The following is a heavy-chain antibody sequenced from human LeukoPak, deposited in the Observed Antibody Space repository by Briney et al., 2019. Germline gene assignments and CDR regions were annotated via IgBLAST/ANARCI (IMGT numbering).Heavy chain of an antibody. V-gene: IGHV1-18*01. D-gene: IGHD6-13*01. CDR3: ARDPLRSTWSTYYNALDV. Sequence: GASVKVSCKASGYTFTSHAISWVRQAPGQGLEWMGWISAYNGNTNYAQELQGRVTLTTDTSTSTAYMELRSLTSDDTAVYYCARDPLRSTWSTYYNALDVWGQGTTVTVSS. J-gene: IGHJ6*02. CDR2: ISAYNGNT. CDR1: GYTFTSHA.